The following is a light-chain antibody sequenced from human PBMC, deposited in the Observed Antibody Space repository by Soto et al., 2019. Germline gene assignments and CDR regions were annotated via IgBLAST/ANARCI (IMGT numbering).Light chain of an antibody. CDR2: EVT. CDR1: SSDVGNYNL. Sequence: QSALTQPASVSGSPGQSITISCTGTSSDVGNYNLVSWYQHHPGTAPKLMVYEVTKRPSGVSNRFSGSKSGNTASLTISGLQAEDEADYYCSSYTSSSPVVFGGGTKLTVL. J-gene: IGLJ2*01. V-gene: IGLV2-14*02. CDR3: SSYTSSSPVV.